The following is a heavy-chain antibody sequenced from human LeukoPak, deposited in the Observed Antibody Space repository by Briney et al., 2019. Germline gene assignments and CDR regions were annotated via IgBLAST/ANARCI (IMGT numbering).Heavy chain of an antibody. J-gene: IGHJ4*01. Sequence: GGSLRLSCAASGFTFSNYWMHWVRQAPGKGLVWVSRINIDGRSTNYADSVKGRLTISRDNAKNTVYLQINSLRAEDTAMYYCARGRNGFFDYWGHGTLVTVSS. CDR2: INIDGRST. V-gene: IGHV3-74*01. D-gene: IGHD5-24*01. CDR3: ARGRNGFFDY. CDR1: GFTFSNYW.